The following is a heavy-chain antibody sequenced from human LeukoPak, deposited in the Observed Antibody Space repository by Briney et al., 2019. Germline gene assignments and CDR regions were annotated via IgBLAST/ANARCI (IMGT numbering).Heavy chain of an antibody. CDR3: ARGRYYYGSGSRYYYGMDV. Sequence: PSETLSLTCAVYGGSFSGYYWSWIRQPPGKGLEWMGEINHSGSTNYNPSLKSRVTISVDTSKNQFSLKLSSVTAADTAVYYCARGRYYYGSGSRYYYGMDVWGQGTTVTVSS. V-gene: IGHV4-34*01. J-gene: IGHJ6*02. CDR1: GGSFSGYY. CDR2: INHSGST. D-gene: IGHD3-10*01.